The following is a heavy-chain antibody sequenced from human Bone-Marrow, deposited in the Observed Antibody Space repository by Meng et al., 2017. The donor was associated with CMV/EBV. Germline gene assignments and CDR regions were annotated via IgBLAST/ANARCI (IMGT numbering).Heavy chain of an antibody. D-gene: IGHD6-19*01. J-gene: IGHJ4*02. CDR2: IRYDGSNR. CDR3: AKDLTGTPVPGNFEY. CDR1: GFTFRSYG. Sequence: GGSLRLSCAVSGFTFRSYGMHWFRQTPGKGLEWVAFIRYDGSNRNYGDSVKGRFTISRDNSKNTLYLQMNSLSAEDTATYYCAKDLTGTPVPGNFEYWGQGTLV. V-gene: IGHV3-30*02.